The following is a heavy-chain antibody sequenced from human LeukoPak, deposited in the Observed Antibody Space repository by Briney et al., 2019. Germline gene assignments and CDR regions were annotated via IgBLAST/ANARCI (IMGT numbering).Heavy chain of an antibody. CDR2: IYYSGST. CDR3: ARDGYTYGSFDY. Sequence: NTSETLSLTCSVSGGSISSSSYFWGWIRQPPGKGLEWIGSIYYSGSTYSNPSLKSRVTISVDTSKSQFSLKLSSVTAAGTAVYYCARDGYTYGSFDYWGQGTLVTVSS. V-gene: IGHV4-39*01. D-gene: IGHD5-18*01. CDR1: GGSISSSSYF. J-gene: IGHJ4*02.